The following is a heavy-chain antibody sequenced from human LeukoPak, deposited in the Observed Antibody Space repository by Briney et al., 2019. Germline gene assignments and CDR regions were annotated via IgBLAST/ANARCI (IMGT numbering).Heavy chain of an antibody. CDR2: IKQDGSEK. D-gene: IGHD3-9*01. CDR3: AREGGHYDILTGYYTYYYYGMDV. Sequence: GGSLRLSCAASGFTFSSYWMSWVRQAPGKGLEWVANIKQDGSEKYYVDSVKGRFTISRDNAKNSLYLQMNSLRAEDTAVYYCAREGGHYDILTGYYTYYYYGMDVWGQGTTVTVSS. CDR1: GFTFSSYW. J-gene: IGHJ6*02. V-gene: IGHV3-7*01.